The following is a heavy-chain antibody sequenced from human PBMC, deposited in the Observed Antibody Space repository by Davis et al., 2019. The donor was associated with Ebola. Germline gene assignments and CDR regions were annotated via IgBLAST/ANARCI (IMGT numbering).Heavy chain of an antibody. J-gene: IGHJ5*02. Sequence: SETLSLTCTVSGGSISSGGYYWSWIRQHPGKGLEWIGYIYYSGSTYYNPSLKSRVTISVDTSKNQFSLKLSSVTAADTAVYYCARWLSGWVYNWFDPWGQGTLVTVSS. CDR2: IYYSGST. V-gene: IGHV4-31*03. CDR3: ARWLSGWVYNWFDP. CDR1: GGSISSGGYY. D-gene: IGHD6-19*01.